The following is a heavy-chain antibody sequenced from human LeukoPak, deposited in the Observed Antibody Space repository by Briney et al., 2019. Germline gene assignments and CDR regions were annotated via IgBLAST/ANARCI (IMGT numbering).Heavy chain of an antibody. CDR3: AREGALGAPAGTDY. CDR2: INPNSGGT. V-gene: IGHV1-2*02. D-gene: IGHD2-2*01. J-gene: IGHJ4*02. Sequence: VASVKVSCKASGYTFTGYYMHWVRQAPGQGLEWMGWINPNSGGTNYAQTFQGRVTMTRDTSISTAYMELSRLRPDDTAVYYFAREGALGAPAGTDYWGQGTLSPSPQ. CDR1: GYTFTGYY.